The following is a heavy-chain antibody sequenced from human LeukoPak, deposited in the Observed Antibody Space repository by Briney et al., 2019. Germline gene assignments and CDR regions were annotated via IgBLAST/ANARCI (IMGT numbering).Heavy chain of an antibody. J-gene: IGHJ4*02. D-gene: IGHD5-24*01. CDR2: IYRGDGT. V-gene: IGHV3-66*01. CDR3: ARDIGGTVEVATMNY. CDR1: GSTGSSHY. Sequence: GGSLRLSCVASGSTGSSHYMSWVRQAPGKGLEWVSVIYRGDGTYYADSVKGRFTISRDNSRNTVYLQMNSLRAEDTAVYYCARDIGGTVEVATMNYWGQGTLVTVSS.